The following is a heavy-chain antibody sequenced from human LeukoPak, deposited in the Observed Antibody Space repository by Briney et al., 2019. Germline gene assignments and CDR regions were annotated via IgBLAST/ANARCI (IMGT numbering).Heavy chain of an antibody. D-gene: IGHD3-22*01. Sequence: EASVRVSCKAPGYTFTSYDINWVRQATGQGLEWMGWMNPNSGNTGYAQKFQGRVTITRNTSISTAYMELSSLRSEDTAVYYCARGVRIYYYDSSGYYWFDPWGQGTLVTVSS. CDR2: MNPNSGNT. CDR1: GYTFTSYD. J-gene: IGHJ5*02. V-gene: IGHV1-8*03. CDR3: ARGVRIYYYDSSGYYWFDP.